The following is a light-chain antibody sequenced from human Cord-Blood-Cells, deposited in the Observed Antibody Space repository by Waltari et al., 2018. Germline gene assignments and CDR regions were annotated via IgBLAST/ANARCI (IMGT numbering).Light chain of an antibody. CDR3: SSYTSSSTLVV. J-gene: IGLJ2*01. CDR2: EVS. Sequence: QSALTQPASVSGSPGQSITFSCPGTSSDVGGYNYVSWYQQHPGKAPKLMIYEVSNRPSGVSNRFSGSKSGNTASLTISGLQAEDEADYYCSSYTSSSTLVVFGGGTKLTVL. CDR1: SSDVGGYNY. V-gene: IGLV2-14*01.